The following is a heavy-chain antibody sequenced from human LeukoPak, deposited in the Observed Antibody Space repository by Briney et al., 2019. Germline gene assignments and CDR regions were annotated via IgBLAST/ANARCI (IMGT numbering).Heavy chain of an antibody. D-gene: IGHD3-10*01. CDR2: IYYSGST. J-gene: IGHJ3*02. V-gene: IGHV4-39*07. CDR3: ARVWITMAEGAFDI. Sequence: PSETLSLTCTVSGGSISSSSYYWGWIRQPPGKGLEWIGSIYYSGSTYYNPSLKSRVTISVDTSKNQFSLKLSSVTAADTAVYYCARVWITMAEGAFDIWGQGTMVTVSS. CDR1: GGSISSSSYY.